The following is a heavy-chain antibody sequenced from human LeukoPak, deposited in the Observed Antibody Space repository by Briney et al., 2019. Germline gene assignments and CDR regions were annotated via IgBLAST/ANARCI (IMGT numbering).Heavy chain of an antibody. D-gene: IGHD3-3*01. CDR1: GYTLTELS. Sequence: ASVKVSCKVSGYTLTELSMHWVRQAPGKGLEWMGGFDPEDGETIYAQRFQGRVTMTEDTSTDTAYMELSSLRSEDTAVYYCARAKYYDFWSAVSGFDPWGQGTLVTVSS. CDR2: FDPEDGET. CDR3: ARAKYYDFWSAVSGFDP. J-gene: IGHJ5*02. V-gene: IGHV1-24*01.